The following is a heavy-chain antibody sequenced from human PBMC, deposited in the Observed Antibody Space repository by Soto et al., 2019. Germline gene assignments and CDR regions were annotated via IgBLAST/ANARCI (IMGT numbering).Heavy chain of an antibody. V-gene: IGHV3-11*01. Sequence: GGSLRLSCAASVFTFSYYYMSWIRQAPGKWLEWFSHISSRGSTIXXADSVKGRXTISRYNAKNSXYLQMNSLRAEDTAVYYCARVGPPSDYWGQGX. J-gene: IGHJ4*02. CDR3: ARVGPPSDY. CDR2: ISSRGSTI. CDR1: VFTFSYYY.